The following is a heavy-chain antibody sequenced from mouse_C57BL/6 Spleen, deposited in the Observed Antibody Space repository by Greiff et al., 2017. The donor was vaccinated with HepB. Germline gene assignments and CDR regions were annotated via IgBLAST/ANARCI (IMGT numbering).Heavy chain of an antibody. J-gene: IGHJ1*03. Sequence: EVKLQESGPGLVKPSQSLSLTCSVTGYSITSGYYWNWIRQFPGNKLEWMGYIRYDGSNNYNPSLKNRISITRDTSKNQFFLKLNSVTTEDTATYYCARSPAYYYGSSYEYFDVWGTGTTVTVSS. D-gene: IGHD1-1*01. CDR2: IRYDGSN. CDR3: ARSPAYYYGSSYEYFDV. CDR1: GYSITSGYY. V-gene: IGHV3-6*01.